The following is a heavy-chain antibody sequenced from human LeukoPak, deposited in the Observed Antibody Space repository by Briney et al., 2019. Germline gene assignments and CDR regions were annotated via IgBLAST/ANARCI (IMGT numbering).Heavy chain of an antibody. V-gene: IGHV3-30*04. CDR3: ARDHGD. CDR1: GFTPSRYA. CDR2: ISSDGSQK. J-gene: IGHJ4*02. Sequence: PRRSLRLSCARSGFTPSRYAMHRVRQAPDRGLEWVTVISSDGSQKYYADPVKGRFTISRDNSKNTLYLQMNSLRAEDTAVYYCARDHGDGGQGTLVTVSS.